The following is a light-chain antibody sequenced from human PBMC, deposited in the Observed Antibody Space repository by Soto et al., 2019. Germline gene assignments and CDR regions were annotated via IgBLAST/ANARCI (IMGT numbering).Light chain of an antibody. V-gene: IGKV3-15*01. CDR1: QSVSSD. CDR2: GAS. CDR3: QQYNNWPLT. J-gene: IGKJ2*01. Sequence: EIVMTQSPATLSVSPGERATLSYRASQSVSSDLAWHQQKPGQAPRLLIYGASTRATGIPARFSGSGSGTEFTLTISSLQSEDFAVYYCQQYNNWPLTFGQGTKLEIK.